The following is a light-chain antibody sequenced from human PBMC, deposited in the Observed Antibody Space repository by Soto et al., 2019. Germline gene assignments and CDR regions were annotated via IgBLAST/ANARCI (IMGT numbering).Light chain of an antibody. Sequence: QSALTQPASVSESPGQSITISCTGTSRDVGGYSYVSWYQQHPGKAPKLMIYDVNNRPSGVSDRFSGSKSGNTASLTISGLQAEDESDYYCSSFTSYSTLVFGGGTKLTVL. CDR1: SRDVGGYSY. J-gene: IGLJ2*01. CDR3: SSFTSYSTLV. CDR2: DVN. V-gene: IGLV2-14*03.